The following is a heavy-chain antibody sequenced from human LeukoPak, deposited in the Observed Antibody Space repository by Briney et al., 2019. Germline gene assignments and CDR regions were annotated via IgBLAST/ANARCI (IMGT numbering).Heavy chain of an antibody. V-gene: IGHV4-59*11. CDR3: AKDPTHFRVWDDYDSNVLNC. Sequence: SETLSLTCTVSGGAISNHYWSWIRQPPGKGLEWIGYIYYSGITTYNPSLKSRVAISVDTSKKQFSLKLSSVTAADTAVYYCAKDPTHFRVWDDYDSNVLNCWGQGTLVTVSS. J-gene: IGHJ4*02. CDR2: IYYSGIT. D-gene: IGHD3-22*01. CDR1: GGAISNHY.